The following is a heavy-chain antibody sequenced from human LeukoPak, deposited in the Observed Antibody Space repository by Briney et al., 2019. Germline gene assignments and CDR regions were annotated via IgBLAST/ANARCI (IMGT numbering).Heavy chain of an antibody. CDR2: IYYSGST. V-gene: IGHV4-39*01. Sequence: PSETLSLTCTVSGGSISSSSYYWGWIRQPPGKGLEWIGSIYYSGSTYYNPSLKSRVTISVDTSKNQFSLKLSSVTAADTAVYYCAIVREGLDIWGQGTMVTVSS. CDR1: GGSISSSSYY. CDR3: AIVREGLDI. J-gene: IGHJ3*02.